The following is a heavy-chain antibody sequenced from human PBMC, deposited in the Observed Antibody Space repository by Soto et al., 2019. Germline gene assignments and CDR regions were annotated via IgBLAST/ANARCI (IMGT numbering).Heavy chain of an antibody. Sequence: QVQMVESGGGLVKPGGSLRLSCAVSGFSLSDYYMSWIRQAPGKGLEWVSKISSSGATTDYADSVKGRFTISRDNAKNSLYLQMNRLRVEEMAVYYCARMGSSYDFVLWGQGTLVTVSS. CDR1: GFSLSDYY. D-gene: IGHD5-12*01. V-gene: IGHV3-11*01. CDR3: ARMGSSYDFVL. J-gene: IGHJ4*02. CDR2: ISSSGATT.